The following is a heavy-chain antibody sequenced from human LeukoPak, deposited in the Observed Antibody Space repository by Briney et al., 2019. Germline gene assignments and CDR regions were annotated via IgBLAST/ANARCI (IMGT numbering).Heavy chain of an antibody. J-gene: IGHJ4*02. CDR2: INPNSGGT. CDR3: ALGYYDIEDYYFDY. CDR1: GYTFTCYY. V-gene: IGHV1-2*02. D-gene: IGHD3-9*01. Sequence: ASVTVSCKASGYTFTCYYMHWVRQAPGQGLEWMGWINPNSGGTNYAQKFQGRVTMTRDTSISTAYMEPSRLRSDDTAVYYCALGYYDIEDYYFDYWGQGTLVTVSS.